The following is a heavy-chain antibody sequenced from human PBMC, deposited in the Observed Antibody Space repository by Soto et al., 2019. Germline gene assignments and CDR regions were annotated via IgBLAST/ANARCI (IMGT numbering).Heavy chain of an antibody. V-gene: IGHV1-18*01. CDR1: GYTFTSYG. CDR3: AREPPPYSSSSDWFDP. J-gene: IGHJ5*02. Sequence: ASVKVSCKASGYTFTSYGISWVRQAPGQGLEWMGWISAYNGNTNYAQKLQGRVTMTTDTSTSTAYMELRSLRSDDTAVYYCAREPPPYSSSSDWFDPWGQGTLVTVSS. D-gene: IGHD6-6*01. CDR2: ISAYNGNT.